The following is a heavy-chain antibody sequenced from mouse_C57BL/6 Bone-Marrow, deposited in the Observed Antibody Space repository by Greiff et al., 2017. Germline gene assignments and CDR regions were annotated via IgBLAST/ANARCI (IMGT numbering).Heavy chain of an antibody. V-gene: IGHV6-3*01. D-gene: IGHD1-1*01. CDR3: TGQRSWFAY. Sequence: EVKLEESGGGLVQPGGSMKLSCVASGFTFSNYWMNWVRQSPEKGLEWVAQIRLKSDNYATHYAVSVKGRFTITRDDSKSSVYLQMNNLRAEDNGIYYCTGQRSWFAYWGQGTLVTVSA. J-gene: IGHJ3*01. CDR1: GFTFSNYW. CDR2: IRLKSDNYAT.